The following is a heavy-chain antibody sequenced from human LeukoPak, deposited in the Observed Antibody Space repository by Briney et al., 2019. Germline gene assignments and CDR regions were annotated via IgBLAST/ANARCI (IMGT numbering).Heavy chain of an antibody. CDR2: IYYSGST. CDR1: GGSISSGGYY. CDR3: ARATELVGYYGMDV. Sequence: SETLSLTCTVSGGSISSGGYYWSWIRQHPGKGLEWIGYIYYSGSTYYNPSLKSRVTISVDKSKNQFSLKLSSVTAADTAVYYCARATELVGYYGMDVWGKGTTVTVSS. D-gene: IGHD6-13*01. V-gene: IGHV4-31*03. J-gene: IGHJ6*04.